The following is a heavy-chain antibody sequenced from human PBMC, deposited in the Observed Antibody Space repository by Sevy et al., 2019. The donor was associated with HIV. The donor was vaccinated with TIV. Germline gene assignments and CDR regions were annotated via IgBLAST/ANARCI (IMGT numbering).Heavy chain of an antibody. D-gene: IGHD6-19*01. V-gene: IGHV3-30-3*01. CDR2: MSYDGSNK. CDR1: GFTFSRYA. J-gene: IGHJ6*02. Sequence: GGSLRLSCTASGFTFSRYAMHWVHQAPGKGLEWVAVMSYDGSNKYQADSVKGRFTISRDNSKNTLYLQMNSLRAEDTAVFYCARDREGSGWYSYGMDVWGQGTTVTVSS. CDR3: ARDREGSGWYSYGMDV.